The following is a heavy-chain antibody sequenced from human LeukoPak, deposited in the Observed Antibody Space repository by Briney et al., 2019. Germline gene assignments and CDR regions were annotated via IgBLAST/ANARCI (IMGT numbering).Heavy chain of an antibody. CDR2: ISGDGGST. Sequence: GGSLRLSCAASGFTFDDYAMHWGRQAPGKGLEWVSLISGDGGSTYYADSVKGRFTISRDNSKNSLYLQMNSLRTEDTALYYCAKSPYYYGSGSSFDPWGQGTLVTVSS. V-gene: IGHV3-43*02. CDR1: GFTFDDYA. CDR3: AKSPYYYGSGSSFDP. J-gene: IGHJ5*02. D-gene: IGHD3-10*01.